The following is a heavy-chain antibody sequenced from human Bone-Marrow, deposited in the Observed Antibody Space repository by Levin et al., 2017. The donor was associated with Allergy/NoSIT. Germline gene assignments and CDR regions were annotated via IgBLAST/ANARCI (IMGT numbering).Heavy chain of an antibody. J-gene: IGHJ4*02. Sequence: PSETLSLTCTVSGGSISSSSYYWGWIRQPPGKGLEWIGSIYYSGSTYYNPSLKSRVTISVDTSKNQFSLKLSSVTAADTAVYYCARHGSGYSSSWFPYWGQGTLVTVSS. V-gene: IGHV4-39*01. D-gene: IGHD6-13*01. CDR2: IYYSGST. CDR3: ARHGSGYSSSWFPY. CDR1: GGSISSSSYY.